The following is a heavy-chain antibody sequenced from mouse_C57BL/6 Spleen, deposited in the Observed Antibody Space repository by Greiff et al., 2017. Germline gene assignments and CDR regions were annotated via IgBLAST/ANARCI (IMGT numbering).Heavy chain of an antibody. J-gene: IGHJ3*01. CDR1: GYTFTSYW. CDR3: ASRSSGYPCLIAY. Sequence: QVQLQQPGAELVMPAASVKLSCKASGYTFTSYWMHWVKQRPGQGLEWIGEIDPSDSYTNYNQKFKGKSTLTVDKYSSTAYMQLSSLTSEDSAVYCCASRSSGYPCLIAYWGQGTLVTVSA. V-gene: IGHV1-69*01. D-gene: IGHD3-2*02. CDR2: IDPSDSYT.